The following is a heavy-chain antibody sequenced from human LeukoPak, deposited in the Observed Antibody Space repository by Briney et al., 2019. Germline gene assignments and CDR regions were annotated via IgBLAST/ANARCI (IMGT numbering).Heavy chain of an antibody. CDR1: GFTFSSCY. J-gene: IGHJ4*02. CDR2: ITGDGDST. D-gene: IGHD6-13*01. CDR3: AKGIFATSRWDY. V-gene: IGHV3-23*01. Sequence: GGSLRLSCAASGFTFSSCYMAWVRQAPGKGLEWVSSITGDGDSTYYADSVKGRFTISRDNSRNALYLQMNSLRVEDTAVYYCAKGIFATSRWDYWGQGTLVTVSS.